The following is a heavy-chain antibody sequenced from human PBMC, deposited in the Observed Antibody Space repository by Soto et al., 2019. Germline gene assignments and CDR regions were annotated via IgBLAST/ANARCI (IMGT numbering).Heavy chain of an antibody. CDR2: ISSSTTYI. Sequence: GGSLRLSXAASGFSFRDYYMSWIRQAPGKGLEWVSYISSSTTYINYADSVKGRFAISRDNAKNSLYLQMNSLRAEDTAVYYCPRGPDYYDSSGYYPLAYWGQGTLVTVSS. J-gene: IGHJ4*02. CDR1: GFSFRDYY. D-gene: IGHD3-22*01. V-gene: IGHV3-11*06. CDR3: PRGPDYYDSSGYYPLAY.